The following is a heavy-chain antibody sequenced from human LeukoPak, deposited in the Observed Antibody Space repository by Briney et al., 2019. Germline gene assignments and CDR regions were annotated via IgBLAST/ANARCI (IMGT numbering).Heavy chain of an antibody. CDR2: IHYSGGT. CDR3: AQGYRYGRFDY. D-gene: IGHD5-18*01. CDR1: GGSISSYY. J-gene: IGHJ4*02. V-gene: IGHV4-59*03. Sequence: PSETLSLTCTVSGGSISSYYWSWIRKPPGKGLEWIGFIHYSGGTNYNPSLKSRVTISVDTSKNQFSLNLSSVTAADTAVYYCAQGYRYGRFDYWGQGTLVTVSS.